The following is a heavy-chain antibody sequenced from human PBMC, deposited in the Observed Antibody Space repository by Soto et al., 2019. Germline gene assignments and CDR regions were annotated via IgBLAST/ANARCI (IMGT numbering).Heavy chain of an antibody. CDR2: ISGSGSST. Sequence: EVQLLESGGGLVQPGGSLRLSCAASGFTFSTYAMSWVRQAPGKGLVWVSAISGSGSSTFYADSVKGRFTISRDNSMNTLYLQMNSLRTEDTAVYYCAHPRGFGVFDAYDIWGQGTMVTVSS. J-gene: IGHJ3*02. D-gene: IGHD3-10*01. CDR3: AHPRGFGVFDAYDI. V-gene: IGHV3-23*01. CDR1: GFTFSTYA.